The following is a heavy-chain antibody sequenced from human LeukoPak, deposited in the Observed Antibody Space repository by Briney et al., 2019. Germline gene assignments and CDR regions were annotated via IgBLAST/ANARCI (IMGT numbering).Heavy chain of an antibody. CDR1: GLNFDDSA. J-gene: IGHJ4*02. V-gene: IGHV3-43*02. Sequence: GGSLRLSCVASGLNFDDSAMHWVRQAPGKGLEWVSLISADGGSTFSADSVKGRFSISRDNSKNSLYLQMNSLRSEDTAMYYCAKESGKFDYWGQGTLVAVPP. CDR3: AKESGKFDY. CDR2: ISADGGST.